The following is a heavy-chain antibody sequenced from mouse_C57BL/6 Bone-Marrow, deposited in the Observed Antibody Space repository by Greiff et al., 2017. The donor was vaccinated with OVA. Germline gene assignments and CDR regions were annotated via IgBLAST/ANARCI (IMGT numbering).Heavy chain of an antibody. J-gene: IGHJ2*01. V-gene: IGHV1-64*01. Sequence: QVQLQQSGAELVKPGASVKLSCKASGYTFTSYWMHWVKQRPGQGLEWIGMIHPNSGSTNYNEKFKSKATLTVDKSSSTAYMQLSSLTSEDSAVYYCARSGYYYGSSYFDYWGQGTTLTVSS. CDR3: ARSGYYYGSSYFDY. CDR2: IHPNSGST. CDR1: GYTFTSYW. D-gene: IGHD1-1*01.